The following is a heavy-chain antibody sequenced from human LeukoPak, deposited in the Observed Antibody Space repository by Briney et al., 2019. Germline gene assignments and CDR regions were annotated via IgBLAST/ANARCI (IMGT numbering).Heavy chain of an antibody. D-gene: IGHD6-6*01. V-gene: IGHV1-2*02. CDR3: ARAGSIAARPAPYYYYGMDV. Sequence: ASVTVSCKASGYTFTGYYMHWVRQAPGQGLEWMGWINPNSGGTNYAQKFQGRVTMTRDTSISTAHMELSRLRSDDTAVYYCARAGSIAARPAPYYYYGMDVWGQGTTVTVSS. CDR1: GYTFTGYY. CDR2: INPNSGGT. J-gene: IGHJ6*02.